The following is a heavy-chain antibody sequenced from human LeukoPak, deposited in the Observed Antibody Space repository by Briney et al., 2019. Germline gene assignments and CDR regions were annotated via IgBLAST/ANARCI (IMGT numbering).Heavy chain of an antibody. CDR3: ARTLTGDVVWYYHMDV. J-gene: IGHJ6*03. CDR2: MNPNSGNT. CDR1: GYTFTSYD. Sequence: ASVKVSCKASGYTFTSYDINWVRQATGQGLEWMGWMNPNSGNTGYAQKFQGRVTMTRNTSISTAYMELSSLRSEDTAVYYCARTLTGDVVWYYHMDVWGKGTTVTISS. V-gene: IGHV1-8*01. D-gene: IGHD7-27*01.